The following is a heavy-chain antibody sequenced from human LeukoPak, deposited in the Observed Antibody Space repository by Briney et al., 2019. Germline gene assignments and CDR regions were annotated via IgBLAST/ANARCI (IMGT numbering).Heavy chain of an antibody. J-gene: IGHJ4*02. CDR2: ITNDGSST. V-gene: IGHV3-74*01. CDR1: GLTFSSHW. D-gene: IGHD5-24*01. CDR3: ARGGDDYNYRLEY. Sequence: PGGSLRLSCAASGLTFSSHWMHWVRQAPGKGLVWVSRITNDGSSTTYADSVKGRFTISRDNSKNTLYLQMNSLRAEDTAVYYCARGGDDYNYRLEYWGQGTLVTVSS.